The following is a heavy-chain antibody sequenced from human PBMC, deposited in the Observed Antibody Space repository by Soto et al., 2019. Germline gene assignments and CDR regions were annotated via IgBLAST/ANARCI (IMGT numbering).Heavy chain of an antibody. Sequence: AVKVSCKASRGPFSSYAIRWVRQSPGQGLEWMGGIIPIFGTANYAQKFQGRVTITADESTSTASMELCSLRSEDTAVYYCARGNLSSSGYNQGTCFYYWGQGTLVTVSS. CDR1: RGPFSSYA. CDR3: ARGNLSSSGYNQGTCFYY. V-gene: IGHV1-69*13. CDR2: IIPIFGTA. J-gene: IGHJ4*02. D-gene: IGHD6-13*01.